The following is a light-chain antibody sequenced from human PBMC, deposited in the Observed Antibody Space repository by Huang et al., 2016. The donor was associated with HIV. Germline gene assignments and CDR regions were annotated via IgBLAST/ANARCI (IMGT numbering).Light chain of an antibody. CDR2: AAS. V-gene: IGKV1-16*01. J-gene: IGKJ4*01. CDR1: QGIMNH. CDR3: QQYNTYPVT. Sequence: IQLTQSPSSLSSSVGDTVTITCRASQGIMNHLAWFQQKPGRAPKYLIYAASNLQTGVPSRCSGSGSGTDFTLTIDSLQPEDFATYYCQQYNTYPVTFGGGTKVEIK.